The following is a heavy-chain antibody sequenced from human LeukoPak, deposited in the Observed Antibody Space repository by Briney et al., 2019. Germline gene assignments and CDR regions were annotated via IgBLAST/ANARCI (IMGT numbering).Heavy chain of an antibody. Sequence: TLCLTCTVSGGSISSGISYWIWLRQRPGQGLEWIGYIYHSGTTYYSPSLERLITISVDTSKNQFSLKLSSVTAADTAVYYCARDSRDGYSHFDSWGQGALVMVS. CDR3: ARDSRDGYSHFDS. J-gene: IGHJ4*02. CDR2: IYHSGTT. V-gene: IGHV4-31*01. D-gene: IGHD5-24*01. CDR1: GGSISSGISY.